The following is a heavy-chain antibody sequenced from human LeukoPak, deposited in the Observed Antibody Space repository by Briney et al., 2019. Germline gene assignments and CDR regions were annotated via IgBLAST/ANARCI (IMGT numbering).Heavy chain of an antibody. CDR1: GGSISSSSYY. D-gene: IGHD6-25*01. J-gene: IGHJ5*02. V-gene: IGHV4-39*07. CDR2: IYYSGRT. Sequence: SETLSLTCTVSGGSISSSSYYWGWIRQPPGKGLEWIGSIYYSGRTYYNPSLKSRVTISADTSKNQFSLKLSSVTAADTAVYYCGRQEILAAAYNYFDPWGKGTLVTVSS. CDR3: GRQEILAAAYNYFDP.